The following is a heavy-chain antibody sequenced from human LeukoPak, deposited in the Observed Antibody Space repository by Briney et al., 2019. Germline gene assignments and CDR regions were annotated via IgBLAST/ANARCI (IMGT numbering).Heavy chain of an antibody. CDR1: GGTFSSYA. V-gene: IGHV1-69*05. D-gene: IGHD3-22*01. CDR3: ARNDDSSGYYPSNFQH. CDR2: IIPIFGTA. Sequence: SVKVSCKASGGTFSSYAISWVRQAPGQGHEWMGRIIPIFGTANYAQKFQGRVTITTDESTSTAYMELSSLRSEDTAVYYCARNDDSSGYYPSNFQHWGQGTLVTVSS. J-gene: IGHJ1*01.